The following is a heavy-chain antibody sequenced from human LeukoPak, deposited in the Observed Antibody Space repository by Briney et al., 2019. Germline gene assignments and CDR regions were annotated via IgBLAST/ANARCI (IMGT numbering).Heavy chain of an antibody. V-gene: IGHV3-48*03. D-gene: IGHD3-10*02. J-gene: IGHJ6*04. CDR2: ISSSGSTI. CDR1: GFTFSSYE. CDR3: AELGITMIGGV. Sequence: PGVSLRLSCAASGFTFSSYEMNWVRQAPGKGLEWVSYISSSGSTIYYADSVKGRFTISRDNAKKSLYLQMNSLRAEDTAVYYCAELGITMIGGVWGKGTTVTISS.